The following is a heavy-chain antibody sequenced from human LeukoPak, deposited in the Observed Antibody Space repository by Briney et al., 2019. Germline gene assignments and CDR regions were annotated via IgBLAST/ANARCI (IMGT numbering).Heavy chain of an antibody. D-gene: IGHD1-26*01. CDR3: ARDRDGGIVGATVPLDAFDI. J-gene: IGHJ3*02. CDR1: GYTFTAYY. Sequence: ASVKVSCKASGYTFTAYYMHWVRQAPGQGLEWMGWINPNSGGTNYAQKFQGRDTMTRDTSISTAYMELSRLRSDDTAVYYCARDRDGGIVGATVPLDAFDIWGQGTMVTVSS. V-gene: IGHV1-2*02. CDR2: INPNSGGT.